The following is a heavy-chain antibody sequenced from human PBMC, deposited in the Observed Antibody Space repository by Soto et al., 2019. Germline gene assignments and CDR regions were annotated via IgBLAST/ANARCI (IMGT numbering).Heavy chain of an antibody. CDR3: ARANLWFGEFLVDY. CDR1: GGSISSGDYY. D-gene: IGHD3-10*01. V-gene: IGHV4-61*08. J-gene: IGHJ4*02. Sequence: PSETLSLTCTVSGGSISSGDYYWSWIRQPPGKGLEWIGYIYYSGSTNYNPSLKSRVTISVDTSKNQFSLKLSSVTAADTAVYYCARANLWFGEFLVDYWGQGTLVTVSS. CDR2: IYYSGST.